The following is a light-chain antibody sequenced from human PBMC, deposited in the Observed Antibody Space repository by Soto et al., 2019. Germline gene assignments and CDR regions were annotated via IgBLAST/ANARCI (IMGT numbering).Light chain of an antibody. CDR3: QQYANSPFN. J-gene: IGKJ2*01. CDR1: QSVRGNY. CDR2: EAS. V-gene: IGKV3-20*01. Sequence: FVLTQSPGTLSLSPGERATLSCRASQSVRGNYVAWYQQKRGQAPRVLIFEASKRATGTPDRFSGSGSGTDFTLSISRLEPEDFAVYYCQQYANSPFNFGQGTKVDI.